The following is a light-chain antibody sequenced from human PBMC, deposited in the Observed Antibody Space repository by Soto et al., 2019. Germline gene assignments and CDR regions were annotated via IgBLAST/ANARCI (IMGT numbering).Light chain of an antibody. V-gene: IGKV3-15*01. J-gene: IGKJ1*01. CDR2: GAS. CDR3: QQYNNWRET. Sequence: EIVMTQSPATLSVSPGERATLSCRSSQSVSSNLAWYQQKPGQDPRLLIYGASTRATGIPARFSGSGSGTECTLTVSSLQSEDLAVYYRQQYNNWRETFGQGTKVEIK. CDR1: QSVSSN.